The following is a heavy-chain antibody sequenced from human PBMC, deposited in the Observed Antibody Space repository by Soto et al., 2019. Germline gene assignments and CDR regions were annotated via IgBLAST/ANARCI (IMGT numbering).Heavy chain of an antibody. CDR1: GGSISSSSYY. D-gene: IGHD6-19*01. CDR2: IYYSGST. V-gene: IGHV4-39*01. CDR3: ATYDSSGWSSNYFDY. J-gene: IGHJ4*02. Sequence: SETLSLTCTVSGGSISSSSYYWGWIRQPPGKGLEWIGSIYYSGSTYYNPSLKSRVTISVDTSKNQFSLKLSSVTAADTAVYYCATYDSSGWSSNYFDYWGQGTLVTVSS.